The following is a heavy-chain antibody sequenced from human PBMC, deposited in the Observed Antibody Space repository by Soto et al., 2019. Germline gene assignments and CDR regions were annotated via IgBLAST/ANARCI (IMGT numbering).Heavy chain of an antibody. CDR3: SKDRSGSDWYYDY. Sequence: EVQLLESGGGLVQPGGSLRLSCAASGFTFSSYAMSWVRQAPGKGLEWVSTVTGSGGSTYYADLVKGRFTISRDNSKDTLYLQMNSLRAEDTAVYYCSKDRSGSDWYYDYWGQGTLVPVSS. V-gene: IGHV3-23*01. J-gene: IGHJ4*02. CDR2: VTGSGGST. CDR1: GFTFSSYA. D-gene: IGHD6-19*01.